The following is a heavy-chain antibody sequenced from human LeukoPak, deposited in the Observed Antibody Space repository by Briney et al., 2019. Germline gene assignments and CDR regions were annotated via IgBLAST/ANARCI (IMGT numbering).Heavy chain of an antibody. CDR3: ARLDWAPGNFDY. CDR1: GGSISSYY. J-gene: IGHJ4*02. CDR2: IYYSGST. Sequence: SETLSLTCTVSGGSISSYYWSWIRQPPGKGLEWIGYIYYSGSTNYNPSLKSRVTISVDTSKNQFSLKLSSVTAADTAVYYCARLDWAPGNFDYWGQGTLVTVSS. D-gene: IGHD3-9*01. V-gene: IGHV4-59*08.